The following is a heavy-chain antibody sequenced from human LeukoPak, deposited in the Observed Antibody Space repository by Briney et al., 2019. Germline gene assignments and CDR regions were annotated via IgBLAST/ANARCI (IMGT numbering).Heavy chain of an antibody. CDR1: GFTFSSYA. D-gene: IGHD6-13*01. Sequence: PGGSLRLSCAASGFTFSSYAMSWVRQAPGKGLEWVSVISGSGGSTYYADSVKSRFTISRDNSKNTLYLQMNSLRAEDTAVYYCAKDRDWAAAGTGGWFDPWGQGTLVTVSS. CDR2: ISGSGGST. CDR3: AKDRDWAAAGTGGWFDP. J-gene: IGHJ5*02. V-gene: IGHV3-23*01.